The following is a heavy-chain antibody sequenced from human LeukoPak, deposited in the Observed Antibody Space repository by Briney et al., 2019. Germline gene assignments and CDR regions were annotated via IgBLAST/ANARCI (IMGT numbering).Heavy chain of an antibody. CDR3: ARDRHDSLWFGELWYY. D-gene: IGHD3-10*01. J-gene: IGHJ4*02. CDR1: GFTFSSYW. V-gene: IGHV3-7*01. Sequence: GGSLRLSCAASGFTFSSYWMSWVRQAPGKGLEWVANIKQDGSEKYYVDSVKGRFTISRDNAKNSLYLQMNSLRAEDTAVYYCARDRHDSLWFGELWYYWGQGTLVTVSS. CDR2: IKQDGSEK.